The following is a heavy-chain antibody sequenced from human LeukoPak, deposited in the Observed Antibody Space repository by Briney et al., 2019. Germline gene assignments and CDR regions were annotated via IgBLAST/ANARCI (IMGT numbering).Heavy chain of an antibody. J-gene: IGHJ4*02. CDR1: GGSFSDYY. CDR2: INHSGST. V-gene: IGHV4-34*01. Sequence: AETLSLTCAVYGGSFSDYYWSWIRQPPGKGLEWIGEINHSGSTNYNPSLKSRVTISVDTSKNQFSLKLSSVTAADTAVYYCARGHCSSTSCYLGGRSYFDYWGQGTLVTVSS. CDR3: ARGHCSSTSCYLGGRSYFDY. D-gene: IGHD2-2*01.